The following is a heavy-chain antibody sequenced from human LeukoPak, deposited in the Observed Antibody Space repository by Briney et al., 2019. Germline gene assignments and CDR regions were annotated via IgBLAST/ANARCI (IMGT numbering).Heavy chain of an antibody. CDR1: GGTFSSYA. Sequence: ASVKVSCKASGGTFSSYAISWVRQAPGQGLEWMGWISAYNGNTKYAQKFQGRVTVTTDTSTSTAYMELRSLRSDDTAVYYCARGFYDSSSYSSPFDYWGQGTLVTVSS. D-gene: IGHD3-22*01. CDR2: ISAYNGNT. J-gene: IGHJ4*02. V-gene: IGHV1-18*01. CDR3: ARGFYDSSSYSSPFDY.